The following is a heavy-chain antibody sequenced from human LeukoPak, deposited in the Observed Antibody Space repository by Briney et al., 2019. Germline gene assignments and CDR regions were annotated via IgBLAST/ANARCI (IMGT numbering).Heavy chain of an antibody. CDR3: ARPVYNWNYGFDS. J-gene: IGHJ4*02. CDR1: GGSISRSDYY. Sequence: SETLSLTCTVSGGSISRSDYYWGWIRQPPGKGLEWIGSIYYSGSTYYNPSLKSRVTISVNTSKNQFSLKLTSVTAADTAVYYCARPVYNWNYGFDSWGQGTLVSVSS. CDR2: IYYSGST. V-gene: IGHV4-39*01. D-gene: IGHD1-1*01.